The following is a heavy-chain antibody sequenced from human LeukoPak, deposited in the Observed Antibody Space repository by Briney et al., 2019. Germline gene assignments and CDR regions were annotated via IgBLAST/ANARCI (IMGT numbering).Heavy chain of an antibody. J-gene: IGHJ4*02. V-gene: IGHV3-48*03. CDR1: GFTFSTYE. CDR3: TKAISGWYYFNY. D-gene: IGHD6-19*01. CDR2: ISNSGRTI. Sequence: GGSLRLSCAASGFTFSTYEMNWVRQAPGKGLEWVSYISNSGRTIYYADSVKGRFTISRDSAKNSLYLQMNSLSTEDTAFYYCTKAISGWYYFNYWGQGTLVTVSS.